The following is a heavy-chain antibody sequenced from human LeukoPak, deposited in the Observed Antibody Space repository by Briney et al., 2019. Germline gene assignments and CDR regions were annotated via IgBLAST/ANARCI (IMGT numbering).Heavy chain of an antibody. Sequence: TSETLSLTCAVSGVSLTDDYWSWIRQPPGQGLEWIGDINHSGSSIYKPSLKSRVTLSLDRSKNQFYLNLSSVTAADSAVYYCARGGISESRRYYSSSHFYFDYWGQGALVTVSS. CDR2: INHSGSS. CDR1: GVSLTDDY. D-gene: IGHD3-22*01. CDR3: ARGGISESRRYYSSSHFYFDY. V-gene: IGHV4-34*01. J-gene: IGHJ4*02.